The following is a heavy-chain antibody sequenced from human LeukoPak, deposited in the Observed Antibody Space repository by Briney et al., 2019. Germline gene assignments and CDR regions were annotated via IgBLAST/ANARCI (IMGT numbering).Heavy chain of an antibody. J-gene: IGHJ4*02. CDR2: ISSSGTAI. D-gene: IGHD7-27*01. CDR3: ARGAAGAY. V-gene: IGHV3-48*02. CDR1: GFTFSSNS. Sequence: PGGSLRLSCAASGFTFSSNSMIWVRRAPGKGLEWVSYISSSGTAIYYADSVKGRFTISRDNAKNSLYLQMNSLRDEDTAVYYCARGAAGAYSGQGTLVTVSS.